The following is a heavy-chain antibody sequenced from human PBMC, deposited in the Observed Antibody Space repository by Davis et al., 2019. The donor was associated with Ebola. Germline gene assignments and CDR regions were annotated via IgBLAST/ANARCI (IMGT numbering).Heavy chain of an antibody. D-gene: IGHD5-24*01. Sequence: GGSLRLSCAASGFTFSSYAMSWVRQAPGKGLEWVANIKQDGSEKYYVDSVKGRFTISRDNAKNSLYLQMNSLRAEDTAVYYCARGRWLQFSYFDYWGQGTLVTVSS. J-gene: IGHJ4*02. CDR2: IKQDGSEK. CDR1: GFTFSSYA. CDR3: ARGRWLQFSYFDY. V-gene: IGHV3-7*03.